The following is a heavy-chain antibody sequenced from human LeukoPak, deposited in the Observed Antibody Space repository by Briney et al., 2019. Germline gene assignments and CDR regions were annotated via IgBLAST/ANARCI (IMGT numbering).Heavy chain of an antibody. CDR1: GYTFTSYA. Sequence: GASVKVSCKASGYTFTSYAFSWVRQAPGQGLEWMGWISSYNGNTKYAQKFQGRVTMTTDTSTSTAYMELSSLRSEDTAVYYCASLERRGYYYYYMDVWGKGTTVTVSS. J-gene: IGHJ6*03. CDR2: ISSYNGNT. D-gene: IGHD1-1*01. CDR3: ASLERRGYYYYYMDV. V-gene: IGHV1-18*01.